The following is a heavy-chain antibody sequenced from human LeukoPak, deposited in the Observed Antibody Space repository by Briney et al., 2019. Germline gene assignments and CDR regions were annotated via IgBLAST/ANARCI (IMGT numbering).Heavy chain of an antibody. CDR3: ASSKWSSGWYSY. D-gene: IGHD6-19*01. CDR2: IIPIFGTA. V-gene: IGHV1-69*13. J-gene: IGHJ4*02. Sequence: GASVKVSCKASGGTFSSYAISWVRQAPGQGLEWMGGIIPIFGTANYAQKFQGRVTITADESTSTAYMELSSLRSEDTAVYYCASSKWSSGWYSYWGQGTLVTVSS. CDR1: GGTFSSYA.